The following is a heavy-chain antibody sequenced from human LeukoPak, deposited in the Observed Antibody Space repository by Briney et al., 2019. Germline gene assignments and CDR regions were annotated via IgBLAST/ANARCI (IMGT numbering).Heavy chain of an antibody. Sequence: GESLKISCKGSGYSFTSYWIGWVRQVPGKGLEWMGIIYPGDSDTRYSPSFQGQVTISADKSISTAYLQWSSLKASDTAMYYCARAVNYYDSSGYPYPDWGQGTLVTVSS. V-gene: IGHV5-51*01. D-gene: IGHD3-22*01. CDR2: IYPGDSDT. J-gene: IGHJ4*02. CDR1: GYSFTSYW. CDR3: ARAVNYYDSSGYPYPD.